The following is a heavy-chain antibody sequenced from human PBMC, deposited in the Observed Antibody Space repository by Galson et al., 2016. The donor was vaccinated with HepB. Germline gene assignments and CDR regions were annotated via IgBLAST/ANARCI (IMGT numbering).Heavy chain of an antibody. J-gene: IGHJ4*02. V-gene: IGHV3-48*02. CDR2: ISSASSTI. CDR3: AREKTATTDY. Sequence: SLRLSCAASGFTLSSYSMNWVRRAPGKGLEWVSYISSASSTIYYADSVKGRFTISRDNAKNSLYLQMNSLRDEDTAVYYCAREKTATTDYWGQGTLVTVSS. D-gene: IGHD5-18*01. CDR1: GFTLSSYS.